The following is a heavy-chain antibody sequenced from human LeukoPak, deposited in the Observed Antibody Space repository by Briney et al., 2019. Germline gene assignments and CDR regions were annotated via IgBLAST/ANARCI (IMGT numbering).Heavy chain of an antibody. J-gene: IGHJ4*02. CDR1: HFTFSSHA. CDR2: ISDDDDST. D-gene: IGHD5-18*01. Sequence: GGSLRLSCAASHFTFSSHAMNWVRQAPGKGLEWVSSISDDDDSTYYADSVKGRFTISRDNSKNTLYLDMNNLRAEDTALYFCAKTLFGFSYGKIDYWGQGTLVTVSS. CDR3: AKTLFGFSYGKIDY. V-gene: IGHV3-23*01.